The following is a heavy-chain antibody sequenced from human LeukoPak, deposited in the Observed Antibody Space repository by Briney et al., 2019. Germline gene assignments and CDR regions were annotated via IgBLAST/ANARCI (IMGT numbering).Heavy chain of an antibody. J-gene: IGHJ4*02. CDR1: GGSISSYY. D-gene: IGHD3-10*01. Sequence: SETLSLTCTVSGGSISSYYWGWIRQPPGKGLEWIGYIYYSGSTNYNPSLKSRVTISVDTSKNQFSLKLSSVTAADTAVYYCATGGGSGSPSRLVDYWGQGTLVTVSS. CDR2: IYYSGST. V-gene: IGHV4-59*01. CDR3: ATGGGSGSPSRLVDY.